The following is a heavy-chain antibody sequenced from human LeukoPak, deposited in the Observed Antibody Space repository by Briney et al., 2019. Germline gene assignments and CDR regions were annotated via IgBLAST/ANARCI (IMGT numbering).Heavy chain of an antibody. V-gene: IGHV3-30*18. J-gene: IGHJ4*02. CDR1: GFTFSSYG. CDR2: ISYDGSNK. Sequence: PGGSLRLSCAAPGFTFSSYGMHWVRQAPGKGLEWVAVISYDGSNKYYAGSVKGRFTISRDNSKNTLYLQMNSLRAEDTAVYYCAKDYYYDSSGYIGFDYWGQGTLVTVSS. CDR3: AKDYYYDSSGYIGFDY. D-gene: IGHD3-22*01.